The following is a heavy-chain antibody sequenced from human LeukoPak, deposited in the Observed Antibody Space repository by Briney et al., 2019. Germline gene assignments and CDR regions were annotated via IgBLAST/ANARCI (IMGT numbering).Heavy chain of an antibody. D-gene: IGHD1-26*01. CDR3: ARDGTAPGLYFDL. J-gene: IGHJ4*01. CDR2: IRQDGSET. V-gene: IGHV3-7*01. Sequence: GGSLRLSCAVSGLTFTDYWMNWVRQAPGKGLEWVASIRQDGSETSSVDSVKGRFTISRDNTKNLLYLQMSSLRDEDTAVYYCARDGTAPGLYFDLWGQGTLVTVSS. CDR1: GLTFTDYW.